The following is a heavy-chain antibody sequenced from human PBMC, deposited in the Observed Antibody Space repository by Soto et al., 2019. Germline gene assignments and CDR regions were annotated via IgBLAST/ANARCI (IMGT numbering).Heavy chain of an antibody. CDR2: IIPILDMT. D-gene: IGHD4-17*01. J-gene: IGHJ3*02. CDR3: SVREDGDYRYPRNDGFEI. Sequence: QVQLVQSGAEVKKPGSSVKVSCKASGGSFGSNSITWVRQAPGQGLEWMGRIIPILDMTNYRQTFQDRVKITADKSTSTVYMDLSSLTSEDTAIYYCSVREDGDYRYPRNDGFEIWGQGTKVTVSS. CDR1: GGSFGSNS. V-gene: IGHV1-69*02.